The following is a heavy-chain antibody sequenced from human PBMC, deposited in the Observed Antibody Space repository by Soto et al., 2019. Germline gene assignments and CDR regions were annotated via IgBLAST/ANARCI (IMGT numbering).Heavy chain of an antibody. Sequence: EVQLVESGGGLVQPGRSLRLSCAASGFTFDDYAMHWVRQAPGKGLEWVSGISWNSGYTGYADSVKGRFTISRDNAKNALYLQMNSLGAEVTALYYCAKDVYYYDSSGPIILDYWGQGTLVTVSS. D-gene: IGHD3-22*01. CDR2: ISWNSGYT. V-gene: IGHV3-9*01. CDR3: AKDVYYYDSSGPIILDY. CDR1: GFTFDDYA. J-gene: IGHJ4*02.